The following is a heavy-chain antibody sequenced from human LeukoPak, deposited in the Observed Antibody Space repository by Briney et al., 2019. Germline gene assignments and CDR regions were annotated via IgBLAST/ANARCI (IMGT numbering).Heavy chain of an antibody. CDR1: GGTFSSYA. D-gene: IGHD3-22*01. CDR2: IIPIFGTA. V-gene: IGHV1-69*01. CDR3: ARGYDSSGYYPEYFQH. J-gene: IGHJ1*01. Sequence: GSSVKVSCKASGGTFSSYAISWVRQAPGQGLEWMGGIIPIFGTANYAQKFQGRVTITADESTSTAYMELSSLRSEDTAVYYCARGYDSSGYYPEYFQHWGQGTLVTVSS.